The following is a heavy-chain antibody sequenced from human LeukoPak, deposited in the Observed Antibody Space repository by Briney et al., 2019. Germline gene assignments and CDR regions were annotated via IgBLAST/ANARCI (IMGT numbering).Heavy chain of an antibody. J-gene: IGHJ5*02. CDR1: GGSVSSGSYY. V-gene: IGHV4-61*01. CDR3: ARGGSYWFDP. Sequence: PSETLSLTCTVSGGSVSSGSYYWSWIRQPPGKGLEWIGYIYYSGSTNYNPSLKSRVTISVDTSKNQFSLKLSSVTAADTAVYYCARGGSYWFDPRGQGTLVTASS. CDR2: IYYSGST. D-gene: IGHD1-26*01.